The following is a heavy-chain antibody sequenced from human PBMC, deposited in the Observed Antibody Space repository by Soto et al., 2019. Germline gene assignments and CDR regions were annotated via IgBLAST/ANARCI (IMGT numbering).Heavy chain of an antibody. D-gene: IGHD2-15*01. CDR2: IESGGST. CDR3: AKDLGPLRLLNYYFYGLDV. CDR1: GFTVSSTY. Sequence: GGSLRLSCTASGFTVSSTYMSWVRQATGMGLEWVAVIESGGSTHYADSVKGRFTISRDIPKNMIYLQLHTLRAEDTAVYYCAKDLGPLRLLNYYFYGLDVWGQGTTVTVSS. V-gene: IGHV3-53*01. J-gene: IGHJ6*02.